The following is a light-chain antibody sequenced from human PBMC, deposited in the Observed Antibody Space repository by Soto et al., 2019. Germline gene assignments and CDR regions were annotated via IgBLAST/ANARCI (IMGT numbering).Light chain of an antibody. Sequence: DIQMTQSPSSLSASVGDRVTVTCRASQGISNYLAWYQQKPGKVPKLMIYGASTLQSGVPSRYSGSGSGTDFNLSISNLQTEGVETDYCQNYESYSQLSFGPGTKVYIK. J-gene: IGKJ3*01. V-gene: IGKV1-27*01. CDR1: QGISNY. CDR3: QNYESYSQLS. CDR2: GAS.